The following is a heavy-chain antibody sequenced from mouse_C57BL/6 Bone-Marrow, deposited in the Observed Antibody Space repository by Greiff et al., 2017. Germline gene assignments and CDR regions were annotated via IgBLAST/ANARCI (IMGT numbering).Heavy chain of an antibody. CDR3: ARHPPNYYGACDV. CDR1: GFTFSDYG. Sequence: EVQVIESGGGLVQPGGSLKLSCAASGFTFSDYGMAWVRQAPRKGPEWVAFISNLAYSIYYADTVTGRFTISRANAKNTLYLEMSSLRSEDTAMYYCARHPPNYYGACDVWGTGTTVTVSS. V-gene: IGHV5-15*01. CDR2: ISNLAYSI. J-gene: IGHJ1*03. D-gene: IGHD1-1*01.